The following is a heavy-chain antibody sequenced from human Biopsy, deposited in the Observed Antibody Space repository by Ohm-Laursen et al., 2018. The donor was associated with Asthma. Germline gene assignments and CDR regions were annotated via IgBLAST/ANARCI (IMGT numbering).Heavy chain of an antibody. Sequence: ETLSLTCCVSGGVIRTSGYYWGWIRQPPGKGLEWIGSMYYSGSPYYNPSLESRVTISVDTSKNQFSLKLSSVTAADTAVYFCARHQEAASYHYDGSIAYWGQGIPVTVSS. D-gene: IGHD3-22*01. CDR2: MYYSGSP. CDR1: GGVIRTSGYY. CDR3: ARHQEAASYHYDGSIAY. J-gene: IGHJ4*02. V-gene: IGHV4-39*01.